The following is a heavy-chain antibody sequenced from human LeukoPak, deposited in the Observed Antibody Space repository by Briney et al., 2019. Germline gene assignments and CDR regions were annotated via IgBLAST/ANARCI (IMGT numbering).Heavy chain of an antibody. Sequence: GASVKVSCKASGYTFTNFYLHWVRQAPGHGLVWMGIIYPSGGGSSYAQKFQGRVTMTRDTSTSTVYMELSSRTSQDTAVYYCARAYSGYSIDFWGQGTLVTVSS. D-gene: IGHD3-22*01. J-gene: IGHJ4*02. CDR3: ARAYSGYSIDF. V-gene: IGHV1-46*01. CDR2: IYPSGGGS. CDR1: GYTFTNFY.